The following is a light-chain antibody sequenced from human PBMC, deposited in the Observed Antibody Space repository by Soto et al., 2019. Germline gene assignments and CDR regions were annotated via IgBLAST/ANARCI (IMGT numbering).Light chain of an antibody. J-gene: IGKJ1*01. CDR3: QQYNSYWS. Sequence: DIQMTQSPSTLSASVGDRVTITCRASQSISSWLAWYQQKPGKAPKLLIYKASSLEIGVPSRFSGSGSGTEFTLTISSLQPDDFATYYCQQYNSYWSFGQGTKVGIQ. CDR1: QSISSW. CDR2: KAS. V-gene: IGKV1-5*03.